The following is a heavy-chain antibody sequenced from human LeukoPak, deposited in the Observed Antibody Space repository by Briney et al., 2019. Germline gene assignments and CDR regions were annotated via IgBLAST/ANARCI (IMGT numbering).Heavy chain of an antibody. J-gene: IGHJ3*02. Sequence: PGGSLRLSCAASGFTFSSYSMNWVRQAPGKGLEWVSSISSSSSYIYYADSVKGRFTISRDNAKNSLYLQMNSLRAEDTAVYYCARKGERWLQLRDAFDIWGQGTMVTVSS. CDR1: GFTFSSYS. D-gene: IGHD5-24*01. V-gene: IGHV3-21*01. CDR2: ISSSSSYI. CDR3: ARKGERWLQLRDAFDI.